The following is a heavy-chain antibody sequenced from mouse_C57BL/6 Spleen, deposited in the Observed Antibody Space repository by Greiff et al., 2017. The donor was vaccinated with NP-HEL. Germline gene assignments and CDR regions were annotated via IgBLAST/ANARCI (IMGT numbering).Heavy chain of an antibody. CDR2: ISDGGSYT. J-gene: IGHJ2*01. D-gene: IGHD4-1*02. Sequence: DVQLVESGGGLVKPGGSLKLSCAASGFTFSSYAMSWVRQTPEKRLEWVATISDGGSYTYYPDNVKGRFTISRDNAKNNLYLQMSHLKSEDTAMYYCARDLQLGRFDYWGQGTTLTVSS. V-gene: IGHV5-4*01. CDR3: ARDLQLGRFDY. CDR1: GFTFSSYA.